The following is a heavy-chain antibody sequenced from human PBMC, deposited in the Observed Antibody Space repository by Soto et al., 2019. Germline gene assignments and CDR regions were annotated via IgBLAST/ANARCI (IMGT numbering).Heavy chain of an antibody. D-gene: IGHD5-18*01. CDR3: ANEAAMGYFDY. J-gene: IGHJ4*02. Sequence: PGASLRLSCAASGFTFSSYGMHWVRQAPGKGLEWVALISYDGSNKHYAYSVKGRFTISRDNSKNTLYLQMNSLRAEDTAVYYCANEAAMGYFDYWGQGTLVTVSS. V-gene: IGHV3-30*18. CDR1: GFTFSSYG. CDR2: ISYDGSNK.